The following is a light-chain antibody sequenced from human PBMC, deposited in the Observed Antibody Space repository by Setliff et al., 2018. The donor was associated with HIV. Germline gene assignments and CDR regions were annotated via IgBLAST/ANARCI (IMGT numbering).Light chain of an antibody. CDR3: ETWDDSLTIPV. Sequence: QSALTQPPSASGTPGQRVTISCSGRSSNIGSNTVNWYQQVPGTAPKLLIYSDYQRPSGVPDRFSASKSGTSASLAISGLQSEDEADYYCETWDDSLTIPVFGGGTK. CDR2: SDY. J-gene: IGLJ3*02. V-gene: IGLV1-44*01. CDR1: SSNIGSNT.